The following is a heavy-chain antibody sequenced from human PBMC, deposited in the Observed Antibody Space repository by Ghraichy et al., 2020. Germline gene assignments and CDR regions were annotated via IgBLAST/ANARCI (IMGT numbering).Heavy chain of an antibody. CDR2: IWREGRVK. V-gene: IGHV3-33*01. CDR3: AGDAPDSGWAFDP. D-gene: IGHD6-19*01. Sequence: GESLNISCAASGFNFRMYAMHWVRQAPGKRLEWVAMIWREGRVKFLADSVKGRFAISRDNSKNTVDLQMSRLTADDTAVYYCAGDAPDSGWAFDPWGQGILVTVSS. J-gene: IGHJ5*02. CDR1: GFNFRMYA.